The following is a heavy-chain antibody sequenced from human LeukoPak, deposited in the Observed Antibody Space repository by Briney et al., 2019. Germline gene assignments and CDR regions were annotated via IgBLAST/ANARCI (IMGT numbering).Heavy chain of an antibody. D-gene: IGHD2-15*01. Sequence: ASVKVSCRASGYTFMSYGINWVRQVHGRVLEWVGWITAYNGDTNDAQGIQGRITLAADTSTGTAHMELTSLSSDDTAVYFCALARSGSVAGPSDYWGQGTLVTVSS. V-gene: IGHV1-18*01. CDR3: ALARSGSVAGPSDY. J-gene: IGHJ4*02. CDR2: ITAYNGDT. CDR1: GYTFMSYG.